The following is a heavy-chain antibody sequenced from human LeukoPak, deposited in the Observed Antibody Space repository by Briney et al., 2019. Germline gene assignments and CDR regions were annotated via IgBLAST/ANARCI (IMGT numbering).Heavy chain of an antibody. V-gene: IGHV3-7*01. Sequence: GSLRLSCTASGFIFSNYWMTWVRQAPGKGLEWLAQINQVGSKEYYIDSVKARFSISRDNARNSLSLQMNSLRAEDTAVYYCVRDGGVSGYDLLDYWGQGTLVTVSS. CDR1: GFIFSNYW. D-gene: IGHD5-12*01. CDR3: VRDGGVSGYDLLDY. CDR2: INQVGSKE. J-gene: IGHJ4*02.